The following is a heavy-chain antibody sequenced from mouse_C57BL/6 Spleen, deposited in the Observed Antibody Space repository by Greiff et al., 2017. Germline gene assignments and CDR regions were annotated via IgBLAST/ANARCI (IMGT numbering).Heavy chain of an antibody. CDR2: IYPGDGDT. CDR1: GYAFSSSW. V-gene: IGHV1-82*01. Sequence: QLQLKQSGPELVKPGASVKISCKASGYAFSSSWMNWVKQRPGKGLEWIGRIYPGDGDTNYNGKFKGKATLTADKSSSTAYMQLSSLTSEDSAVYFCATITTVVATDGYFDVWGTGTTVTVSS. J-gene: IGHJ1*03. CDR3: ATITTVVATDGYFDV. D-gene: IGHD1-1*01.